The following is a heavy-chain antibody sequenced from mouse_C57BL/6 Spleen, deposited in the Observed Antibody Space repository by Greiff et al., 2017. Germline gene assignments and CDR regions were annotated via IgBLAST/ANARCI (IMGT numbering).Heavy chain of an antibody. Sequence: QVQLQQPGAELVMPGASVKLSCKASGYTFTSYWMHWVKQRPGQGLEWIGEIDPSDSYTNYNQKFKGKSTLTVDKSSSTAYMQLSSLTSEDSAVYYCARQDLLTTVVRYFDYWGQGTTLTVAS. CDR2: IDPSDSYT. J-gene: IGHJ2*01. CDR1: GYTFTSYW. D-gene: IGHD1-1*01. CDR3: ARQDLLTTVVRYFDY. V-gene: IGHV1-69*01.